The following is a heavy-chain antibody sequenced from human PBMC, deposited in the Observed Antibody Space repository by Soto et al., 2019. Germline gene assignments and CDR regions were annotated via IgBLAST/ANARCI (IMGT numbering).Heavy chain of an antibody. D-gene: IGHD3-3*01. CDR1: GGTFGNSA. CDR3: ARDGDPQSAFWSGPLGGGRFEP. CDR2: IVPMFGTA. V-gene: IGHV1-69*12. Sequence: QVQLVQSGAEVKKPGSSVNVSCKTSGGTFGNSAVTWVRQAPGQGLEWLGGIVPMFGTANYAQKFQGRVTITADASTITAYMELNSLKTDDTAVYYCARDGDPQSAFWSGPLGGGRFEPWGQGTLVTVSS. J-gene: IGHJ5*02.